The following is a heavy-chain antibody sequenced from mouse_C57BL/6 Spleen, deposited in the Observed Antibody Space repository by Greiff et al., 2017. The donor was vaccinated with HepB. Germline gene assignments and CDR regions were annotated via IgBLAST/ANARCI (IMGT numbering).Heavy chain of an antibody. CDR2: ISDGGSYT. Sequence: EVMLVESGGGLVKPGGSLKLSCAASGFTFSSYAMSWVRQTPEKRLEWVATISDGGSYTYYPDNVKGRFTISRDNAKNNLYLQMSHLKSEDTAMYYCARDLYDYGYAMDYWGQGTSVTVSS. CDR3: ARDLYDYGYAMDY. J-gene: IGHJ4*01. D-gene: IGHD2-4*01. CDR1: GFTFSSYA. V-gene: IGHV5-4*01.